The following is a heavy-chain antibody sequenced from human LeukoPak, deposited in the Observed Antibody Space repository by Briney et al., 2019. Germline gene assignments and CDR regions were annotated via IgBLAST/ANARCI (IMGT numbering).Heavy chain of an antibody. V-gene: IGHV3-20*04. J-gene: IGHJ5*02. CDR1: GFTFDDYG. CDR2: LNWNGAST. CDR3: ARSTSYDFWSGPSDWFDP. Sequence: GGSLRLSCAASGFTFDDYGLSWVRQVPGKGLEWVSGLNWNGASTGYADSVKGRFTISRDNAKNSLYLQMNSLRAEDTAVYYCARSTSYDFWSGPSDWFDPWGQGTLVTVSS. D-gene: IGHD3-3*01.